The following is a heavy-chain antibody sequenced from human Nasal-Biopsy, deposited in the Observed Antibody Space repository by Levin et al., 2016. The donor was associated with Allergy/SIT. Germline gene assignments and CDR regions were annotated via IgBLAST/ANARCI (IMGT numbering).Heavy chain of an antibody. CDR2: ISSNGLDK. D-gene: IGHD3-22*01. Sequence: GESLKISCAASGFTLGDYGMHWVRQAPGKGLEWVTLISSNGLDKYYADSVQGRSTISRDTSKITVYLEINSLRPDDTAIYYCARQYCRSDNCRYYLGMDVWGQGTMVTVSS. J-gene: IGHJ6*02. V-gene: IGHV3-30*03. CDR3: ARQYCRSDNCRYYLGMDV. CDR1: GFTLGDYG.